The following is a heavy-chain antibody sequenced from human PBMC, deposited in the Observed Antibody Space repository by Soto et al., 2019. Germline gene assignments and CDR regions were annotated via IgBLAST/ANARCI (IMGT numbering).Heavy chain of an antibody. D-gene: IGHD7-27*01. CDR1: GFLFRNYE. J-gene: IGHJ4*02. Sequence: GGSLRLSCVGSGFLFRNYEMNWVRQAPGKGLEWLSHISTSGSHISDADSVKGRFTISRDNTKHTLYLQMNSLRAEDTAVYYCASQPHWARPFESWGQGTLVTVSS. V-gene: IGHV3-48*03. CDR3: ASQPHWARPFES. CDR2: ISTSGSHI.